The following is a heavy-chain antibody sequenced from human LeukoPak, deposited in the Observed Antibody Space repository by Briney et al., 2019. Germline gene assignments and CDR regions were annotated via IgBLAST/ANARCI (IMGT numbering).Heavy chain of an antibody. CDR3: ATYDFWSGFCAY. J-gene: IGHJ4*02. V-gene: IGHV1-18*01. D-gene: IGHD3-3*01. CDR2: ISGHNGNT. Sequence: ASVKVSCKASGYTFTNYGISWVRRAPAQGLEWVGWISGHNGNTNYAQKFQGRVTMTTDTSTSTAYMELRSLRSDDTAVYYCATYDFWSGFCAYWGQGTQVTVSS. CDR1: GYTFTNYG.